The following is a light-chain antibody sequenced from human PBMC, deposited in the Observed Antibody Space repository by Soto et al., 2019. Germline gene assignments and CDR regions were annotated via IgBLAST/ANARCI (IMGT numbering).Light chain of an antibody. CDR1: SSDFGAYNY. CDR3: VSYTVNKNLI. Sequence: QYALTQPPSASGSPGQSVTISCTGTSSDFGAYNYVSWYQRHPGKAPKLLIYEVSKWPSGVPDRFSGSKSGNTASLTVSGLQADDEADYYCVSYTVNKNLIFGGGTKLTVL. J-gene: IGLJ2*01. CDR2: EVS. V-gene: IGLV2-8*01.